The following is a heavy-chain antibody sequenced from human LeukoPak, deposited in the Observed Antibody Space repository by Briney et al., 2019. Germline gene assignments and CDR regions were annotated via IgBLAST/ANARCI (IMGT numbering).Heavy chain of an antibody. J-gene: IGHJ4*02. Sequence: SETLSLTCTVSGGSISSYYRSWIRQPPGKGLEWIGYIYYSGSTNYNPSLKSRVTISVDTSKNQFSLKLSSVTAADTAVYYCARLWGLYSSGWYLDYWGQGTLVTVSS. CDR1: GGSISSYY. V-gene: IGHV4-59*01. D-gene: IGHD6-19*01. CDR2: IYYSGST. CDR3: ARLWGLYSSGWYLDY.